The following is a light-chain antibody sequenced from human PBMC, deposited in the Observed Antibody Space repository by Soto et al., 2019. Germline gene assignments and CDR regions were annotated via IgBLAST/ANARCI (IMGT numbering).Light chain of an antibody. V-gene: IGKV3-11*01. Sequence: EIVLTQSPATLSLSPGERATLSCRASQSVSSYLAWYQQKPGQAPRLLIYDASNRATGIPARFSGSGSGTDFTLTISSLEPEDFAVYYCQQRSNWPPQLPFGGGTKV. CDR2: DAS. CDR1: QSVSSY. J-gene: IGKJ4*01. CDR3: QQRSNWPPQLP.